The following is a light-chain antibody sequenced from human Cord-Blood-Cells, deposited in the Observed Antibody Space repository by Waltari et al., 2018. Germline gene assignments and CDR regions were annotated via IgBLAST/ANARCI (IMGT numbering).Light chain of an antibody. CDR2: KDS. Sequence: SYELTQPPSVTVSPGQTARITCPGDALPKQYPYWYQQKPGQAPVLVIYKDSERPSGIPERFSGSSSGTTVTLTISGVQAEDEADYYCQSADSSGTIGVFGGGTKLTVL. V-gene: IGLV3-25*03. J-gene: IGLJ3*02. CDR1: ALPKQY. CDR3: QSADSSGTIGV.